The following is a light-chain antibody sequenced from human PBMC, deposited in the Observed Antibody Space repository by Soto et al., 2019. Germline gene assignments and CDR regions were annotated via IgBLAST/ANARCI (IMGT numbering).Light chain of an antibody. Sequence: QSALTQPASVSGSPGQSITISCTGTSSDVGGYNYVSWYQQHPGKAPKLMIYDVSNRPSGVSNRFSGSKSGNTASLTISGLQAEDEADYYCSSYTSSSTSRSVVFGGGTKLTVL. J-gene: IGLJ2*01. CDR3: SSYTSSSTSRSVV. V-gene: IGLV2-14*01. CDR2: DVS. CDR1: SSDVGGYNY.